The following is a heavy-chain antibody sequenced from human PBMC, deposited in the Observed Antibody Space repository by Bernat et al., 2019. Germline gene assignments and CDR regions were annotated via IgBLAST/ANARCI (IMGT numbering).Heavy chain of an antibody. CDR2: IKSKTDGGTT. D-gene: IGHD6-6*01. CDR3: TTDFRQAPGFDY. Sequence: VQLVESGGGVVQPGRSLRLSCAASGFSFSTYGIQWVRQAPGKGLEWVGRIKSKTDGGTTDYAAPVKGRFTISRDDSKNTLYLQMNSLKTEDTAVYYCTTDFRQAPGFDYWGQGTLVTVSS. CDR1: GFSFSTYG. J-gene: IGHJ4*02. V-gene: IGHV3-15*01.